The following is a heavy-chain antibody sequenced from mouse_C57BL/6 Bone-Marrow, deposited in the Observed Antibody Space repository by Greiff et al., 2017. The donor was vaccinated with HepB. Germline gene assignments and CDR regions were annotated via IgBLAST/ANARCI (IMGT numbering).Heavy chain of an antibody. D-gene: IGHD3-2*02. J-gene: IGHJ3*01. Sequence: EVKVVESGGGLVQPGGSLKLSCAASGFTFSDYYMYWVRQTPEKRLEWVAYISNGGGSTYYPDTVKGRFTISRDNANNTLYLQMSRLKSEDTAMYYCARQLSPTGGFAYWGQGTLVTVSA. CDR2: ISNGGGST. CDR3: ARQLSPTGGFAY. CDR1: GFTFSDYY. V-gene: IGHV5-12*01.